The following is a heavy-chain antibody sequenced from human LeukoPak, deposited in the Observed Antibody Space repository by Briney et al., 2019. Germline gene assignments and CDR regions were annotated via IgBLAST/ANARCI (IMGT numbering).Heavy chain of an antibody. V-gene: IGHV3-11*01. CDR2: ISSSGSTI. CDR3: ARDHEQWLSTYYYYYGMDV. Sequence: GGSLRLSCAASGFTFSDYYMSWIRQAPGKGLEWVSYISSSGSTIYYADSVKGRFTISRDNAKNSLYLQMNSLRAEDTAVYYCARDHEQWLSTYYYYYGMDVWGQGTTVTVS. D-gene: IGHD6-19*01. J-gene: IGHJ6*02. CDR1: GFTFSDYY.